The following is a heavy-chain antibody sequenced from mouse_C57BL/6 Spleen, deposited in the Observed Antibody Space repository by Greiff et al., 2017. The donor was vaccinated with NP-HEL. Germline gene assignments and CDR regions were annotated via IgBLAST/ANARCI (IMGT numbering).Heavy chain of an antibody. Sequence: EVKVVESGGGLVKPGGSLKLSCAASGFTFSSYAMSWVRQTPEKRLEWVATISDGGSYTYYPDNVKGRFTISRDNAKNNLYLQMSHLKSEDTAMYYCARDRHAMDYWGQGTSVTVSS. J-gene: IGHJ4*01. CDR2: ISDGGSYT. CDR3: ARDRHAMDY. CDR1: GFTFSSYA. V-gene: IGHV5-4*01.